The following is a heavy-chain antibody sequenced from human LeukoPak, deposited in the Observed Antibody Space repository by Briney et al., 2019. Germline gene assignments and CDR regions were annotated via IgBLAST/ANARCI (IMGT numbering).Heavy chain of an antibody. J-gene: IGHJ5*02. CDR3: ARERNRYSSSWYLLDP. V-gene: IGHV4-38-2*02. CDR1: GYSISSGYY. Sequence: PSETLSLTCTVSGYSISSGYYWGWIRQPPGKRVEWIGSIYHSGSTYYNPSLKSRVTISVDTSKNQFSLKLSSVTAADTAVYYCARERNRYSSSWYLLDPWGQGTLVTVSS. CDR2: IYHSGST. D-gene: IGHD6-13*01.